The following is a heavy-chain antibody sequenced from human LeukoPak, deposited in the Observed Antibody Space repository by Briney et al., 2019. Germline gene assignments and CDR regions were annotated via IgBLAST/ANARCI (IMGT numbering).Heavy chain of an antibody. Sequence: GGSLRLSCAASGFTFSSYSMNWVRQAPGKGLEWVSSISSSSSYIYYADSVKGRFTISKDNAKNSLYLQMNSLRAEDTAVYYCARADYVGYDFGHGFDYWGQGTLVTVSS. J-gene: IGHJ4*02. V-gene: IGHV3-21*01. CDR2: ISSSSSYI. CDR1: GFTFSSYS. D-gene: IGHD5-12*01. CDR3: ARADYVGYDFGHGFDY.